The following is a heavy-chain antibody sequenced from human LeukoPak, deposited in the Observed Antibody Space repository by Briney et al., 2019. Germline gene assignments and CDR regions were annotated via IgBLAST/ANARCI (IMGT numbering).Heavy chain of an antibody. CDR3: VRGKGSDLDY. V-gene: IGHV3-30*03. Sequence: GGSLRLSCTASGFTLSSFGMHWVRQAPGKGLEWVAVISDDGSNRYYADSVKGRFTISRDNSKNTLFLQMNSLRAEDTAVYYCVRGKGSDLDYWGQGSLVTVSS. J-gene: IGHJ4*02. CDR2: ISDDGSNR. D-gene: IGHD2-15*01. CDR1: GFTLSSFG.